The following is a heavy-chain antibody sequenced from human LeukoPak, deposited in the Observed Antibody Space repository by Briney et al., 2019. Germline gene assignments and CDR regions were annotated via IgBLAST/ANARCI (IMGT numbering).Heavy chain of an antibody. V-gene: IGHV3-23*01. CDR1: GFTFSSYT. D-gene: IGHD3-10*01. J-gene: IGHJ4*02. CDR2: ISSGGGST. CDR3: AKDVGGYYFTYWSGCFDH. Sequence: GGSLRLSCAGSGFTFSSYTMSWVRQAPGKGLEWVSGISSGGGSTYYADSVKGRFTISRDNSKNTLDLEMNSLRAEDTAVYYCAKDVGGYYFTYWSGCFDHWGQGTLVTVSS.